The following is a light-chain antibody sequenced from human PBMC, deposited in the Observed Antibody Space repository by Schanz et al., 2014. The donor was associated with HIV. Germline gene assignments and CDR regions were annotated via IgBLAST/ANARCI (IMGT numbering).Light chain of an antibody. CDR2: YDT. CDR3: QVWDTFISAV. J-gene: IGLJ2*01. V-gene: IGLV3-21*01. Sequence: SYELTQPPSVSVAPGKTASITCGGNNVGIKSVHWYQQKPGQAPVMVISYDTDRPSGIPERFSGSNSGHTATLTISRVEAGDEADYYCQVWDTFISAVFGGGTKLTVL. CDR1: NVGIKS.